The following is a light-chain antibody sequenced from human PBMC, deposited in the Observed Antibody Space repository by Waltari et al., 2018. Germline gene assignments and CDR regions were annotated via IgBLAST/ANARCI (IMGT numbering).Light chain of an antibody. CDR1: QSISTW. J-gene: IGKJ1*01. CDR2: KAS. V-gene: IGKV1-5*03. CDR3: QQYYSSPWT. Sequence: DIQMTQSPSTLSASVGDRVTITCRASQSISTWLAWYQQKPGKAPKRLIYKASDLESGVPSRFGGSGSGTEFTLTISSLQPDDFATYHCQQYYSSPWTFGRGTKVEI.